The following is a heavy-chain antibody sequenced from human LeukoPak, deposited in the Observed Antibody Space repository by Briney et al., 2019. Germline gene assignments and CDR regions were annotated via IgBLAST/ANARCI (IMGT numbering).Heavy chain of an antibody. D-gene: IGHD6-19*01. CDR3: AGSSGWLFDY. J-gene: IGHJ4*02. CDR2: IKEDGSQI. V-gene: IGHV3-7*01. CDR1: GFTFSKYW. Sequence: PGGSLTLSCVGSGFTFSKYWMNWVRQAPGKGLQTVANIKEDGSQIYYVDSVRGRFTISRDNAKNSVYLQMNSLRAEDTAVYYCAGSSGWLFDYWGQGSLVAVSS.